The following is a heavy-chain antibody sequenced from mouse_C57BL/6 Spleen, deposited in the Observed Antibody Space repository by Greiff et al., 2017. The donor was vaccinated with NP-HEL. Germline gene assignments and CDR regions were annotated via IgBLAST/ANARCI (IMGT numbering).Heavy chain of an antibody. CDR2: ISSGSSTI. CDR3: ARNYGSRYYYAMDY. V-gene: IGHV5-17*01. CDR1: GFTFSDYG. D-gene: IGHD1-1*01. J-gene: IGHJ4*01. Sequence: VQLKESGGGLVKPGGSLKLSCAASGFTFSDYGMHWVRQAPEKGLEWVAYISSGSSTIYYADTVKGRFTISRDNAKNTLFLQMTSLRSEDTAMYYCARNYGSRYYYAMDYWGQGTSVTVSS.